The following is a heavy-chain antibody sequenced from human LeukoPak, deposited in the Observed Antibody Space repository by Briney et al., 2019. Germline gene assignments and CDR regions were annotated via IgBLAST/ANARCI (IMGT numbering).Heavy chain of an antibody. CDR2: ISSSSSYI. Sequence: KTGGSLRLSCAASGFTFSSYSMNWVRQAPGKGLEWVSSISSSSSYIYYADSVKGRFTISRDNAKNSLYLQMNSLRAEDTAVYYCARALYCSSTSCPFDYWGQGTLVTVSS. CDR1: GFTFSSYS. J-gene: IGHJ4*02. V-gene: IGHV3-21*01. D-gene: IGHD2-2*01. CDR3: ARALYCSSTSCPFDY.